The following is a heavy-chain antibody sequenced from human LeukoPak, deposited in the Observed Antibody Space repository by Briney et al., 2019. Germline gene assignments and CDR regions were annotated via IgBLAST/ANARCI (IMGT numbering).Heavy chain of an antibody. D-gene: IGHD3-10*01. CDR3: ARDSGTTGEVKFDP. J-gene: IGHJ5*02. CDR2: IYNGGII. Sequence: PSETLSLTCTVSGGSISSYYWSWIRQPAGKGLEWIGRIYNGGIITYNPSLKSRVTMSIDTSNNQFSLRLRFVTAADTAVYYCARDSGTTGEVKFDPWGQGTLVTVSS. V-gene: IGHV4-4*07. CDR1: GGSISSYY.